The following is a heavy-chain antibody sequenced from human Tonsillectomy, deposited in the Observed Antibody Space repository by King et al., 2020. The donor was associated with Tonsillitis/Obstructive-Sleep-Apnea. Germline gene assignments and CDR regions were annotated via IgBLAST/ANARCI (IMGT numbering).Heavy chain of an antibody. Sequence: ITLKESGPTLVKPTQTLTLTCTFSGFSLSTSGVGVGWIRQPPGQALEWLALIYWDDDKRYSPSLKSRLTITKDTSKNQVVLTMTNMDPVDTATYYCAHKTYYYDSSGYYYVPYYFDYWGQGTLVTVSS. CDR3: AHKTYYYDSSGYYYVPYYFDY. D-gene: IGHD3-22*01. V-gene: IGHV2-5*02. CDR2: IYWDDDK. CDR1: GFSLSTSGVG. J-gene: IGHJ4*02.